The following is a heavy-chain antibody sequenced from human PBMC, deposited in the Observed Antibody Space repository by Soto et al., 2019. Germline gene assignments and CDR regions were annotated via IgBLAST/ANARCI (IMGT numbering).Heavy chain of an antibody. V-gene: IGHV3-23*01. D-gene: IGHD1-26*01. CDR1: GFTFSSYA. CDR3: GKSGSYYILLEYDYYYYGMDV. Sequence: EVQLLESGGGLVQPGGSLRLSCAASGFTFSSYAMSWVRQAPGKGLEWVSAISGSGGSTYYADSVKGRFTISRDNSKNTLYLQMNSLRAEDTAVYYCGKSGSYYILLEYDYYYYGMDVWGQGTTVTVSS. J-gene: IGHJ6*02. CDR2: ISGSGGST.